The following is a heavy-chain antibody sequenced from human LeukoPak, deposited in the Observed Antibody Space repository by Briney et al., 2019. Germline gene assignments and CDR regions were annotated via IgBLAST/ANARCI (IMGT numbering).Heavy chain of an antibody. Sequence: GGSLRLSCAASGFTFSSYSMNWVRQAPGKGLEWVSYISSSSSTIYYADPVKGRFTISRDNAKNSLYLQMNSLRAEDTAVYYCASEDSSGWYEGSLDYWGQGTLVTVSS. D-gene: IGHD6-19*01. CDR2: ISSSSSTI. CDR1: GFTFSSYS. CDR3: ASEDSSGWYEGSLDY. J-gene: IGHJ4*02. V-gene: IGHV3-48*01.